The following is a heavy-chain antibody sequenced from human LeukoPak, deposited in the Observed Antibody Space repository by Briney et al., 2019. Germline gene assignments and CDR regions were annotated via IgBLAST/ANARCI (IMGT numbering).Heavy chain of an antibody. Sequence: GGSLRLSCAASGFTFSSYSMNWVRQAPGKGLEWVSSISSSSSYIYYADSVKGRFTISRDNAKNSLYLQMNSLRAEDTAVYYCARDRQDIVVVVAATPPDYWGQGTLVTVSS. CDR1: GFTFSSYS. CDR2: ISSSSSYI. D-gene: IGHD2-15*01. CDR3: ARDRQDIVVVVAATPPDY. V-gene: IGHV3-21*01. J-gene: IGHJ4*02.